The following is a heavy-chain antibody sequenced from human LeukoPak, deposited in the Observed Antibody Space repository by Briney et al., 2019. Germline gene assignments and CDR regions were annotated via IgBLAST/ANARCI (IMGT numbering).Heavy chain of an antibody. CDR2: INHSGGT. Sequence: SETLSLTCAVYGGSFSGYYWSWIRQRPGKGLEWIGEINHSGGTNYNPSLKSRVTISVDTSKNQFSLKLSSVTAADTAVYYCARGHGNMITFGYWVQGTLVTVSS. J-gene: IGHJ4*02. V-gene: IGHV4-34*01. CDR3: ARGHGNMITFGY. CDR1: GGSFSGYY. D-gene: IGHD3-16*01.